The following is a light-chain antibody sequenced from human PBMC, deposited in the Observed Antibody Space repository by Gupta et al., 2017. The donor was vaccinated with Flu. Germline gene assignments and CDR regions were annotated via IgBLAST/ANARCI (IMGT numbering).Light chain of an antibody. CDR2: LGS. CDR3: MQDLQTWT. CDR1: QSLLHSNGYNY. V-gene: IGKV2-28*01. J-gene: IGKJ2*02. Sequence: DIVMTQSPLSLPVTPGEPASISCRSSQSLLHSNGYNYLDWYLQKPGQSPQLLIYLGSNRASGVPDRFSGSGSGTDFTLKSSRVEAEDVGVYYCMQDLQTWTFGQGTKLEIK.